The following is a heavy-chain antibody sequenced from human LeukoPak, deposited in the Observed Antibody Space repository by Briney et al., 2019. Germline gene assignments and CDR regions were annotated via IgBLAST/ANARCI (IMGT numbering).Heavy chain of an antibody. D-gene: IGHD1-20*01. CDR2: VFYSGST. CDR1: GGSISSSSYY. Sequence: SETLSLTCTVSGGSISSSSYYWGWIRQPPGKGLEWIGSVFYSGSTYYNPSLKSPVTISVDTSKNQFSLKLSSVTAADTAVYYCARYPGRITGTTDHAFDIWGQGTMVTVSS. V-gene: IGHV4-39*01. J-gene: IGHJ3*02. CDR3: ARYPGRITGTTDHAFDI.